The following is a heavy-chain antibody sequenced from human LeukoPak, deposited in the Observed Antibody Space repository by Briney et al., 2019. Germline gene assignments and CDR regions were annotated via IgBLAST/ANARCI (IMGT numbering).Heavy chain of an antibody. Sequence: GGSLRLSCAASGFTVSSNYMSWVRQAPGKGLEWVSVIYSGGSTDYADFVKGRFINSRDNSKNTLYLQMSSLRAEDTAVYYCARDYFRGGSGSPVWGQGTTVTVSS. D-gene: IGHD3-10*01. CDR2: IYSGGST. J-gene: IGHJ6*02. CDR1: GFTVSSNY. CDR3: ARDYFRGGSGSPV. V-gene: IGHV3-53*01.